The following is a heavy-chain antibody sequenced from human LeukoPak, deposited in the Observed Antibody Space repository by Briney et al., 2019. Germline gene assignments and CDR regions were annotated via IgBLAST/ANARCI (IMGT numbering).Heavy chain of an antibody. CDR1: GGTFSSCA. CDR3: ARDQGRRWLEFGH. CDR2: IIPIFGTA. Sequence: SVKVSCKASGGTFSSCAISWVRQAPGQGLEWMGGIIPIFGTANYAQKFQGRVTITADKSTSTADMELSSLRSEDTAVYYCARDQGRRWLEFGHWGQGTLVTVSS. V-gene: IGHV1-69*06. J-gene: IGHJ4*02. D-gene: IGHD6-19*01.